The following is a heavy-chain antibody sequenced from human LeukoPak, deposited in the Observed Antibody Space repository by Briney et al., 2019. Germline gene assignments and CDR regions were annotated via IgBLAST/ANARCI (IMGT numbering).Heavy chain of an antibody. Sequence: GGSPRLSXVASQFTFKNYWMHWVRQAPGRGLVWLSYISPDGSSTRYADSVRGRFTISRDNAKNTLYLQMNSLRAEDTAVYFCATAWSYWGQGTLVTVSS. J-gene: IGHJ4*02. D-gene: IGHD2-21*02. CDR2: ISPDGSST. CDR3: ATAWSY. CDR1: QFTFKNYW. V-gene: IGHV3-74*01.